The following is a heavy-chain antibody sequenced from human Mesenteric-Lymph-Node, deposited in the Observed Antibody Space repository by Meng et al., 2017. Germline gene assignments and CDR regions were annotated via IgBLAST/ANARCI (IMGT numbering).Heavy chain of an antibody. CDR3: AKESITMVRGVISNWFDP. CDR2: ISWDGGST. Sequence: GESLKISCAASGFTFDDYTMHWVRQAPGKGLEWVSLISWDGGSTYYADSVKGRFTISRDNSKNSLYRQMNSLRTEDTALYYCAKESITMVRGVISNWFDPWGQGTLVTVSS. J-gene: IGHJ5*02. CDR1: GFTFDDYT. D-gene: IGHD3-10*01. V-gene: IGHV3-43*01.